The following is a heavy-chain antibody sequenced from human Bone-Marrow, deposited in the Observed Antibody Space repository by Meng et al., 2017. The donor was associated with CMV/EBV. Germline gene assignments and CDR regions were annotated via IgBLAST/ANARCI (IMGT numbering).Heavy chain of an antibody. D-gene: IGHD3-3*01. Sequence: GGSLRLSCAASGFTFSSYGMHWVRQAPGKGLEWVAVIWYDGSNKYYADSVKGRFTISRDNSKNTLYLQMNSLRAEDTAVYYCAREDFWSGYYSYYYYYYGMDVWGQGTTVTVSS. CDR1: GFTFSSYG. V-gene: IGHV3-33*01. CDR2: IWYDGSNK. J-gene: IGHJ6*02. CDR3: AREDFWSGYYSYYYYYYGMDV.